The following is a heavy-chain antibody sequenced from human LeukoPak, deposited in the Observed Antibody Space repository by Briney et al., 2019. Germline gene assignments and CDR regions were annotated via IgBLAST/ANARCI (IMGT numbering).Heavy chain of an antibody. V-gene: IGHV1-2*02. CDR2: INPNSGGT. CDR3: AREKTVAGIPILDY. J-gene: IGHJ4*02. D-gene: IGHD6-19*01. Sequence: GASVKVSCKASGYTFTGYYMHWVRQAPGQGLEWMGWINPNSGGTNYAQRFQGGVTMTRDTSISTAYMELSRLRSDDTAVYYCAREKTVAGIPILDYWGQGTLVTVPS. CDR1: GYTFTGYY.